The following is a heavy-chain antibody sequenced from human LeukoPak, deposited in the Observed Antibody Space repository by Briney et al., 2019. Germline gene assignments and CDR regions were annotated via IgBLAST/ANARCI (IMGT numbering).Heavy chain of an antibody. CDR1: GGSISSYY. V-gene: IGHV4-59*01. Sequence: SETLSLTCTVSGGSISSYYWSWLRQPPGKGLEWIGYIYYSGSTNYNPSLKSRVTISVDTSKNQFSLKLSSVTAADTAVYYCAREAYCGGDCYSYYFDYWGQGTLVTVSS. CDR2: IYYSGST. J-gene: IGHJ4*02. CDR3: AREAYCGGDCYSYYFDY. D-gene: IGHD2-21*02.